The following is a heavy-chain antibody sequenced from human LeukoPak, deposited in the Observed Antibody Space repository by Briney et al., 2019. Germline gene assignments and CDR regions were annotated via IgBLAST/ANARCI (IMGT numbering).Heavy chain of an antibody. CDR1: GYSFTAYY. CDR3: FTLGGVIRGAFDI. D-gene: IGHD3-16*02. CDR2: INPNSGAT. Sequence: VASVNVSCKASGYSFTAYYMHWVRQAPGQGLEWMGRINPNSGATNYAQKFQGRVTMTRDTSISTAYMELSRLRSDDTAVYYCFTLGGVIRGAFDIWGQGTMVTVSS. V-gene: IGHV1-2*06. J-gene: IGHJ3*02.